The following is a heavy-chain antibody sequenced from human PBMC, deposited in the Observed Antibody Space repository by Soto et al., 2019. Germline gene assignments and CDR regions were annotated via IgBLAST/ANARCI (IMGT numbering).Heavy chain of an antibody. CDR3: AKDAHEAAPSHV. CDR2: MSTYNENK. V-gene: IGHV1-18*01. J-gene: IGHJ3*01. CDR1: GYAFTSYG. D-gene: IGHD6-25*01. Sequence: ASVKVSCKASGYAFTSYGINWVRRAPGQGLEWVGWMSTYNENKVYAQKLQGRVAMTMDAATSTAYLDLRHLISDDTAVYYCAKDAHEAAPSHVWGAGTMLTV.